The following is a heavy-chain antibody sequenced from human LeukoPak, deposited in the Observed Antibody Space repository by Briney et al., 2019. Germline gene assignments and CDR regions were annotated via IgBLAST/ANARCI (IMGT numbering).Heavy chain of an antibody. Sequence: ASVKVSCKASGYTFTSYDINWVRQATGQGLEWMGWMNPNSGNTGYAQKFQGRVTMTRDTSISTAYMELSSLRSDDTAVYYCARHTTIFGVAIIDIWGQGTMVTVSS. V-gene: IGHV1-8*01. CDR3: ARHTTIFGVAIIDI. CDR2: MNPNSGNT. J-gene: IGHJ3*02. CDR1: GYTFTSYD. D-gene: IGHD3-3*01.